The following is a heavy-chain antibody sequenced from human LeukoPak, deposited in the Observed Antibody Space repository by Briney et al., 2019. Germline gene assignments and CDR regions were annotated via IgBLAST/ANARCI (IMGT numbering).Heavy chain of an antibody. Sequence: SETLSLTCTASGGSVSSGSYYWTWIRQPPGKGLEWIGYFYSSGSTNYHPSLKSRVTISADTSKNQFSLKLSSVTAADTAMYYCATVLYYDSSGYERWGQGTLVTVSS. CDR3: ATVLYYDSSGYER. J-gene: IGHJ4*02. CDR2: FYSSGST. V-gene: IGHV4-61*01. D-gene: IGHD3-22*01. CDR1: GGSVSSGSYY.